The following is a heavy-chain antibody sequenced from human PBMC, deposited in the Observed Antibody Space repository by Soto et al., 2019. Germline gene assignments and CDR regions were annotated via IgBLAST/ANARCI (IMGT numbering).Heavy chain of an antibody. CDR2: INPSGGST. CDR1: GYTFTSYY. D-gene: IGHD1-7*01. CDR3: AREGSSITGTSYGMDV. J-gene: IGHJ6*02. Sequence: QVQLVQSGAEVKKPGASVKVSCKASGYTFTSYYMHWVRQAPGQGLEWMGIINPSGGSTSYAQKFQGRVTMTRDTSTSTVYMELSSLRSEDTAVYYCAREGSSITGTSYGMDVWGQGTMVTVSS. V-gene: IGHV1-46*01.